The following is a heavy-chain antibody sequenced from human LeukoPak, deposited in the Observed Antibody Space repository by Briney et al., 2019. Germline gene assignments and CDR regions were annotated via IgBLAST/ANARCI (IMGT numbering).Heavy chain of an antibody. CDR2: ISSSSSYM. Sequence: AGGSLRLSCAASGFTLSSYSMSWVRQAPGKGLEWVSFISSSSSYMYYADSVKGRFTISRDNSKNTLYLQMNSLRAEDTAVYYCAKGGTYYYDSSGWGDKYYFDYWGQGTLVTVSS. J-gene: IGHJ4*02. D-gene: IGHD3-22*01. V-gene: IGHV3-21*04. CDR1: GFTLSSYS. CDR3: AKGGTYYYDSSGWGDKYYFDY.